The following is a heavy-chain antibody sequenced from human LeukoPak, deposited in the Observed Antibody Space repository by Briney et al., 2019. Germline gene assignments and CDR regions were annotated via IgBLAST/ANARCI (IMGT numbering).Heavy chain of an antibody. CDR2: ISGSGGST. CDR1: GFTFSSYA. D-gene: IGHD3-22*01. Sequence: PGGSLRLSCAASGFTFSSYAMSWVRQAPGKGLEWVSAISGSGGSTYYADSVKGRFTISRDNSKNTLYLQMNSLRAEDTAVYYCAAASPYYYDSSGYFPFDYWGQGTLVTVSS. V-gene: IGHV3-23*01. CDR3: AAASPYYYDSSGYFPFDY. J-gene: IGHJ4*02.